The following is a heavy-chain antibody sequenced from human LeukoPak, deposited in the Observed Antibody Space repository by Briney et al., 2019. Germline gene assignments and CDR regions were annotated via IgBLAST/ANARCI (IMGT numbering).Heavy chain of an antibody. V-gene: IGHV3-30*02. CDR3: ARDLWASDGTGIYYYGLVDGFEI. CDR2: LRSDGKTD. Sequence: GGSLRLSCEASGFSLTSYDIHWVCQTPGKGLEWVAFLRSDGKTDNYADSVKGRFTLSRDNSKNILNLQLNSLRPEDTAVYYCARDLWASDGTGIYYYGLVDGFEIWGQGTMVTVSS. J-gene: IGHJ3*02. D-gene: IGHD3-22*01. CDR1: GFSLTSYD.